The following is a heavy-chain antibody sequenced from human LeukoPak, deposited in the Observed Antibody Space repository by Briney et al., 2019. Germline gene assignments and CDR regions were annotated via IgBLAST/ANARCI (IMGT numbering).Heavy chain of an antibody. CDR3: ARDRYSYYGMDV. CDR1: GYTFTGYY. V-gene: IGHV1-2*02. CDR2: INPNSGGT. J-gene: IGHJ6*02. Sequence: ASVKVSCKASGYTFTGYYMHWVRQAPGQGLEWMGWINPNSGGTNYAQKFQGRVTVTRDTSISTAYMELSRLRSDDTAVYYCARDRYSYYGMDVWGQGTTVTVSS.